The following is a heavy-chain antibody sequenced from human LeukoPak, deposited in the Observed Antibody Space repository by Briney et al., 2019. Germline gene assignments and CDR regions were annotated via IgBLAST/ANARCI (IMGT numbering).Heavy chain of an antibody. Sequence: ASVKVSCKASGYTFTGYYMHWVRQAPGQGLEWMGWINPNSGGTNYAQKFQGWVTMTRDTSISTAYMELSRLRSDDTAVYYCARDLGKWFGELLDYGMDVWGQETTVTVSS. J-gene: IGHJ6*02. V-gene: IGHV1-2*04. CDR3: ARDLGKWFGELLDYGMDV. CDR2: INPNSGGT. D-gene: IGHD3-10*01. CDR1: GYTFTGYY.